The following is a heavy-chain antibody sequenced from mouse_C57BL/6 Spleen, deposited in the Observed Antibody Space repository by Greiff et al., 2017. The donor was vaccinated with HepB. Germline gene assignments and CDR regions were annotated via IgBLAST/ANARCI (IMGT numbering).Heavy chain of an antibody. Sequence: EVKLVESGGGLVKPGGSLKLSCAASGFTFSSYAMSWVRQTPEKRLEWVATISDGGSYTYYPDNVKGRFTISRDNAKNNLYLQMSHLKSEDTAMYYCAGLLLRTYWGQGTLVTVSA. CDR1: GFTFSSYA. CDR2: ISDGGSYT. CDR3: AGLLLRTY. D-gene: IGHD1-1*01. V-gene: IGHV5-4*03. J-gene: IGHJ3*01.